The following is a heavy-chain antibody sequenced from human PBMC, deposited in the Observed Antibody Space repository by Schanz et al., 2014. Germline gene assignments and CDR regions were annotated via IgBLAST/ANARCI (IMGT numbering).Heavy chain of an antibody. J-gene: IGHJ4*02. CDR2: IKQDGSEK. CDR3: AMDNYYGSGSCAY. Sequence: EGQLAESGGGLVQPGGSLRLSCAVSGFTVSSNHMSWVRQAPGKGLEWVANIKQDGSEKYYVDAVKGRFTISRDNAKNSMYLHMKSLRGEDTAVYYCAMDNYYGSGSCAYWGQGTLVTVSS. D-gene: IGHD3-10*01. V-gene: IGHV3-7*04. CDR1: GFTVSSNH.